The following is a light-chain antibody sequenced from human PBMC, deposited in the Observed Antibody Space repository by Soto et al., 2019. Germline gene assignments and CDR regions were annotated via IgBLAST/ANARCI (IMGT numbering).Light chain of an antibody. Sequence: DIQMTQSPSSLSASVGDRVTITCQESQDIRNYLNWYQQTPGKAPKLMIYDASNLETGVPSRFRGGGSGTECTLTISSLQPEDVETYYCQNFDSAPQTFGQGTKVDIK. CDR2: DAS. J-gene: IGKJ1*01. CDR1: QDIRNY. V-gene: IGKV1-33*01. CDR3: QNFDSAPQT.